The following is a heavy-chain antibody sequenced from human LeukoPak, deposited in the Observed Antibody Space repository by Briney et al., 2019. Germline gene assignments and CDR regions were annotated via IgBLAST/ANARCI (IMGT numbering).Heavy chain of an antibody. CDR1: GFTFSSYW. Sequence: PGGSLRLSCAASGFTFSSYWMHWVRQAPGKGLEWVAVISYDGSNKYYADSVKGRFTISRDNSKNTLYLQMNSLRAEDTAVYYCAKPGPYSSSWSNWFDPWGQGTLVTVSS. D-gene: IGHD6-13*01. CDR2: ISYDGSNK. V-gene: IGHV3-30*18. J-gene: IGHJ5*02. CDR3: AKPGPYSSSWSNWFDP.